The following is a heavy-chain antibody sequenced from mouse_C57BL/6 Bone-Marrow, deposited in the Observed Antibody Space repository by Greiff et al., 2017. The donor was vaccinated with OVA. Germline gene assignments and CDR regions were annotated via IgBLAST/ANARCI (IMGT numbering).Heavy chain of an antibody. Sequence: VQLQQSGTVLARPGASVKMSCKTSGYTFTSYWMHWVKQRPGQGLEWIGAIYPGNSDTSYNQKFKGKAKLTAVTSASTAYMELSSLTNEDSAVYYCTRSGGNWGYYFDYWGQGTTLTVSS. V-gene: IGHV1-5*01. CDR3: TRSGGNWGYYFDY. J-gene: IGHJ2*01. CDR1: GYTFTSYW. CDR2: IYPGNSDT. D-gene: IGHD4-1*02.